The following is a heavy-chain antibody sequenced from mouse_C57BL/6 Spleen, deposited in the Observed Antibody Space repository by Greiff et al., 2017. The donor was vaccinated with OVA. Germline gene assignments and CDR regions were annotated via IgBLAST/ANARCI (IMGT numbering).Heavy chain of an antibody. V-gene: IGHV1-54*01. D-gene: IGHD4-1*01. J-gene: IGHJ1*03. CDR3: ARGWDDWYFDV. CDR2: INPGSGGT. CDR1: GYAFTNYL. Sequence: QVQLKESGAELVRPGTSVKVSCKASGYAFTNYLIEWVKQRPGQGLEWIGVINPGSGGTNYNEKFKGKATLTADKSSSTAYMQLSSLTSEDSAVYFCARGWDDWYFDVWGTGTTVTVSS.